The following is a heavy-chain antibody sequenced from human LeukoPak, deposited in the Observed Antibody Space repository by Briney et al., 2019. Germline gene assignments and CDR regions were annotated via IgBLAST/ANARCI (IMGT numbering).Heavy chain of an antibody. CDR2: IKKDGSET. Sequence: GGSLRLSCAASGFTFSTSWMSWVRHVPGKGLEWVANIKKDGSETYYVDSVKGRFTISRDNAKNSLYLQMNGLRAEDTAMYYCARGRYSGTTYYFDYWGQGTLVTVSS. D-gene: IGHD5-12*01. J-gene: IGHJ4*02. CDR3: ARGRYSGTTYYFDY. V-gene: IGHV3-7*03. CDR1: GFTFSTSW.